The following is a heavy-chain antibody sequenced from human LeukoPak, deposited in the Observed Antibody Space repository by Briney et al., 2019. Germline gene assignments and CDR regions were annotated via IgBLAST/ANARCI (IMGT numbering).Heavy chain of an antibody. V-gene: IGHV4-61*02. D-gene: IGHD3-10*01. CDR2: IYASGST. CDR3: ARAPDYGSGSYNWFDP. Sequence: SETLSLTCTVSGGSISSGSYYWSWIRQPAGKGLEWIGRIYASGSTNYNPSLKSRVTISVDTSKNQFSLKLSSVTAADTAVYYCARAPDYGSGSYNWFDPWGQGTLVTVSS. CDR1: GGSISSGSYY. J-gene: IGHJ5*02.